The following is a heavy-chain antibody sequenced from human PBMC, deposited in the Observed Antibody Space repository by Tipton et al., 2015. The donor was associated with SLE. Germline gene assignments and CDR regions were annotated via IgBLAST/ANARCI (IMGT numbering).Heavy chain of an antibody. Sequence: TLSLTCAVNGGSFSNYHWTWIRQTPGKGLEWIGEINRSGNTYYSPSLKSRVTMSVDTSKNHFSLKLISVTAADTAVYYCAREFLNPVTTVHYYFDLWGRGTLVTVSS. V-gene: IGHV4-34*01. CDR3: AREFLNPVTTVHYYFDL. CDR2: INRSGNT. D-gene: IGHD4-11*01. J-gene: IGHJ2*01. CDR1: GGSFSNYH.